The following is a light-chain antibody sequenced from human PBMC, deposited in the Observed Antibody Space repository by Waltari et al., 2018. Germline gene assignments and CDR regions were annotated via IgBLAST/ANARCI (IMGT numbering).Light chain of an antibody. Sequence: QSVLTQPPSASETSGQRVTISCSGSSSNNGSKTVNWYQQLPGTAPKLLIYSNDKRPSGVPERFSGSKSGTSASLAISGLQSEDEAEYYCAAWDDSLNAVVFGGGTKVTVL. CDR2: SND. CDR3: AAWDDSLNAVV. CDR1: SSNNGSKT. V-gene: IGLV1-44*01. J-gene: IGLJ2*01.